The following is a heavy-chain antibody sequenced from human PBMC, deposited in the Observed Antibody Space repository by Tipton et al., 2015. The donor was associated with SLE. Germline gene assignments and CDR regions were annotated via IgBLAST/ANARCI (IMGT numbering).Heavy chain of an antibody. D-gene: IGHD6-13*01. J-gene: IGHJ4*02. CDR3: ARHSGYSSSWFGY. CDR2: IYYSGNT. V-gene: IGHV4-39*01. Sequence: TLSLTCTVSGGSISSSTYYWGWIRQPPGKGLEWIGSIYYSGNTYYNPSLKSRVTISVDTSKNQLSLKLSSVTAADTAVFYCARHSGYSSSWFGYWGQGARVTVSS. CDR1: GGSISSSTYY.